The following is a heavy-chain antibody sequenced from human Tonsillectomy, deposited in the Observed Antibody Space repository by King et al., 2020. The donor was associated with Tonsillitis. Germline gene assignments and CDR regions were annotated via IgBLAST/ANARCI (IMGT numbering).Heavy chain of an antibody. Sequence: VQLVESGGGLVKPGGSLRLSCAASGFTFSNAWMSWVRQAPGKGLEWGGRMKSKTDGGTTDYAAPVKGRVNISRDDSKNTLYLQMNSLKTEDTAVYYCTTSISSAARPDYWGQGTLVTVSS. CDR2: MKSKTDGGTT. V-gene: IGHV3-15*01. CDR1: GFTFSNAW. J-gene: IGHJ4*02. CDR3: TTSISSAARPDY. D-gene: IGHD6-6*01.